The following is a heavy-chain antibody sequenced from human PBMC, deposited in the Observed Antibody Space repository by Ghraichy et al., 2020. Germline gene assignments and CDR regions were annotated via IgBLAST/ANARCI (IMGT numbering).Heavy chain of an antibody. CDR1: GFTFSSYA. J-gene: IGHJ4*02. D-gene: IGHD3-3*01. CDR2: ISGSGGST. Sequence: GSLRLSCAASGFTFSSYAMSWVRQAPGKGLEWVSAISGSGGSTYYADSVKGRFTISRDNSKNTLYLQMNSLRAEDTAVYYCAKRPRIPKGLRFLEWSTKDPLDYWGQGTLVTVSS. V-gene: IGHV3-23*01. CDR3: AKRPRIPKGLRFLEWSTKDPLDY.